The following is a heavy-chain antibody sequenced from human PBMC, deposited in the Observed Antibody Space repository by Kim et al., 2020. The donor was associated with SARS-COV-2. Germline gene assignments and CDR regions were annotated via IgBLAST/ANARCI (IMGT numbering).Heavy chain of an antibody. D-gene: IGHD2-2*01. V-gene: IGHV3-48*03. Sequence: KGRFTISRDNAKNSLYLQMNSLRAEDTAVYYCARESCSSTSCYYYYGMDVWGQGTTVTVSS. CDR3: ARESCSSTSCYYYYGMDV. J-gene: IGHJ6*02.